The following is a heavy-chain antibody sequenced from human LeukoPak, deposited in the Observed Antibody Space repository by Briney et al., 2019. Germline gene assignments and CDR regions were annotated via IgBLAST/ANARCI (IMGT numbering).Heavy chain of an antibody. CDR3: TRGKLEMATIGTFDI. D-gene: IGHD5-24*01. CDR2: IYFSGST. V-gene: IGHV4-59*01. J-gene: IGHJ3*02. CDR1: GGSISYYY. Sequence: SETLSLTCTVSGGSISYYYWNWIRQPPGKGLEWIGYIYFSGSTSYNPSLKSRVTISVDTSKNQFSLKLSSVTAADTAVYFCTRGKLEMATIGTFDIWGQGTMVTVSS.